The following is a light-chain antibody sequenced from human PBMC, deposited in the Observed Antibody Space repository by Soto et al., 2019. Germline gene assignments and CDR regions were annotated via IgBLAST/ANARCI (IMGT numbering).Light chain of an antibody. J-gene: IGKJ1*01. Sequence: DIVMTQSPDSLAVSLGERATINCKSSQSVLYSSNNKNYLAWYQQKPGQPPKLLMYWASTRESGVPGRFSGSGSGTDFTLTISSLLAEDVAVYYCQQYYSSPWTFGQGTKVDIK. CDR3: QQYYSSPWT. V-gene: IGKV4-1*01. CDR1: QSVLYSSNNKNY. CDR2: WAS.